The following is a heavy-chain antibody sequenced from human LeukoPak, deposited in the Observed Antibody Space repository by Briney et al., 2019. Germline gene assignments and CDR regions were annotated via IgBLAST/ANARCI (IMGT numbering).Heavy chain of an antibody. CDR2: FSGSGGNT. CDR1: GFTFNNYG. D-gene: IGHD6-19*01. V-gene: IGHV3-23*01. J-gene: IGHJ4*02. CDR3: AKAWGIAVAGAYGY. Sequence: GGSLRLSCAASGFTFNNYGMHWVRQAPGKGLEWVSGFSGSGGNTYYAGSVKGRFTISRDNSKNTLYLQMNSLRAEDTAVYYCAKAWGIAVAGAYGYWGQGTLVTVSS.